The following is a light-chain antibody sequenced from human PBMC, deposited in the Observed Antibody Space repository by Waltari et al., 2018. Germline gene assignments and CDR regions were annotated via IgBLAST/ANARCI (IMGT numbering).Light chain of an antibody. CDR2: DVS. CDR1: SSDIGSYNY. J-gene: IGLJ3*02. Sequence: QSALTQPASVSGSPGQPITISCTGTSSDIGSYNYVSWYQQHPAKAPTLRIYDVSRRPSAVSNRFSGSKSGNTASLTISGLQAEDEADYYCSSYTSSSTLVFGGGTKLTVL. V-gene: IGLV2-14*01. CDR3: SSYTSSSTLV.